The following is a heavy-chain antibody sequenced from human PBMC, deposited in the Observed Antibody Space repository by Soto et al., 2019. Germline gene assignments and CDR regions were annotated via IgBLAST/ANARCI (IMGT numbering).Heavy chain of an antibody. CDR1: GYTFTSYY. CDR2: INPSGGST. Sequence: ASVKVSCKASGYTFTSYYMHWVRQAPGQGLEWMGIINPSGGSTSYAQKFQGRVTMTRDTSTSTVYMELSSLRSEDTAVYYCARDESGYDGGPHAFDIWGHGTMVTVSS. J-gene: IGHJ3*02. CDR3: ARDESGYDGGPHAFDI. V-gene: IGHV1-46*01. D-gene: IGHD5-12*01.